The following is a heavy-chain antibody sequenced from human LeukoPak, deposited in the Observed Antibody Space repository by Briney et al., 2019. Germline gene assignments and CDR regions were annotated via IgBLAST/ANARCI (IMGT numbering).Heavy chain of an antibody. CDR2: IYYSGST. CDR1: GGSISTRNYY. Sequence: SETLSLTCTVSGGSISTRNYYWGWIRQPPGKGLEWIGTIYYSGSTYYNPSLKSRVTISLDTSKNHLSLNLSSVTAADTAVYYCAREPTSGREPTSGRPLDYWGQGTLVTVSS. J-gene: IGHJ4*02. CDR3: AREPTSGREPTSGRPLDY. V-gene: IGHV4-39*07. D-gene: IGHD5-12*01.